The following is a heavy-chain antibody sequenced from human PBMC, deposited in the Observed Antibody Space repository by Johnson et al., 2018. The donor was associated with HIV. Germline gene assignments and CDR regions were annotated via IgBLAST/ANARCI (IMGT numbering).Heavy chain of an antibody. D-gene: IGHD3-3*01. Sequence: QVQLGESGGGVVQPGKSLTLSCVASGLRFSNFGIHWVRQAPGTGPEWVAVISFDGNLTKYADSVKGRFTISRDNSTIALYLQMTSLRAEDMAVYYGASPLIPGYYDFWPRAFAIWGQGTTVTVSS. CDR1: GLRFSNFG. J-gene: IGHJ3*02. V-gene: IGHV3-30*03. CDR2: ISFDGNLT. CDR3: ASPLIPGYYDFWPRAFAI.